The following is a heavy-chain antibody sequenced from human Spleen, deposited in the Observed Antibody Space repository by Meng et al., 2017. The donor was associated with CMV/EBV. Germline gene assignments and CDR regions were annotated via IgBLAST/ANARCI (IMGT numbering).Heavy chain of an antibody. CDR2: IKQDESEK. J-gene: IGHJ6*02. D-gene: IGHD2-2*01. Sequence: GGSLRLSCAASGFAFNTYWMTWVRQAPGKGLEWVANIKQDESEKYYVDSVKGRITISRDNAKNSLYLQMNSLRTEDTAVYYCAIQLPSRGFYYYGMDVWGQGTTVTVSS. CDR1: GFAFNTYW. CDR3: AIQLPSRGFYYYGMDV. V-gene: IGHV3-7*01.